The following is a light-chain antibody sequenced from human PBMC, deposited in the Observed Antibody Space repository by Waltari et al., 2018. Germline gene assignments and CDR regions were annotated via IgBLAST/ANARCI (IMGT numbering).Light chain of an antibody. J-gene: IGLJ3*02. CDR1: SRAVGGYNT. CDR2: DVI. V-gene: IGLV2-14*03. CDR3: SSYTSSSTLV. Sequence: QSALTQPASVSGSPGQSITISCTGTSRAVGGYNTVSWYQQHPGKAPKLMIYDVINRPSGVSNRFSGSKSGNTASLTISGLQAEDEADYYCSSYTSSSTLVFGGGTKLTVL.